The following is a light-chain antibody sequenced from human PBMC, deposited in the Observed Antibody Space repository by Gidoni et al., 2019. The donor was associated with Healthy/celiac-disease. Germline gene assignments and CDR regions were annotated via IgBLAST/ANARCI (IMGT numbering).Light chain of an antibody. CDR2: DGS. J-gene: IGKJ3*01. Sequence: AIQFTQSPSSLSASVGDRVTITCRASQGISSALAWYQQKPGKAPKLLIYDGSSLESGVPSRFRGSGSGTDFTLTISSLQPEDFATYYCQQFNSYPQSFTFGPGTKVDIK. CDR3: QQFNSYPQSFT. V-gene: IGKV1-13*02. CDR1: QGISSA.